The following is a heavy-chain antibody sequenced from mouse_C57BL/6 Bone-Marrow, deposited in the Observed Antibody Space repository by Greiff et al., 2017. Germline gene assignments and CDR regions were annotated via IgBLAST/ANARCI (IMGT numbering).Heavy chain of an antibody. J-gene: IGHJ4*01. D-gene: IGHD1-1*01. V-gene: IGHV1-55*01. Sequence: VQLQQSGAELVKPGASVKMSCKASGYTFTSYWITWVKQRPGQGLEWIGDIYPGSGSTNYNEKFKSKATLTVDTSSSTAYMQLSSLTSEDSAVYDCARTGSSLYYAMDYWGQGTSVTVSS. CDR1: GYTFTSYW. CDR3: ARTGSSLYYAMDY. CDR2: IYPGSGST.